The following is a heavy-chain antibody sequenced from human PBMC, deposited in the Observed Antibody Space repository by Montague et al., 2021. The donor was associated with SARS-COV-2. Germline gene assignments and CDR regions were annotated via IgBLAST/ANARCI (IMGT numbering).Heavy chain of an antibody. Sequence: TLSLTCTVSGGSISSGGYYWSWIRQHPGKGLEWIGYIYYSGSNNYNPSLKSRLTISVDTSKNHFSLKLSFVTAADTAVYYCARGEGVMVYVYGMDVWGQGTTVTVSS. J-gene: IGHJ6*02. CDR3: ARGEGVMVYVYGMDV. CDR1: GGSISSGGYY. V-gene: IGHV4-31*03. CDR2: IYYSGSN. D-gene: IGHD2-8*01.